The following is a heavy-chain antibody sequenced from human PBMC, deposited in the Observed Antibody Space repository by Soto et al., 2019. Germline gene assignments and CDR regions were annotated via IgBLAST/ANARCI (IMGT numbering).Heavy chain of an antibody. J-gene: IGHJ4*02. D-gene: IGHD2-8*01. V-gene: IGHV4-4*02. CDR3: ARLVYDTRLNYMYFDF. Sequence: SETLSRTCAVSGVSISSGNWWTCARQTPQRGLEYIGEIFHDGTANYYPSFERRVAISVDTSKNQFSLKLTSVTAADTAIYFCARLVYDTRLNYMYFDFWGQGALVTVSS. CDR1: GVSISSGNW. CDR2: IFHDGTA.